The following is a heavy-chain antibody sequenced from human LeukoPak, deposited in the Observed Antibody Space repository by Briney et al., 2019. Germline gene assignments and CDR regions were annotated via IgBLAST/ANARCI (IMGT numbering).Heavy chain of an antibody. V-gene: IGHV4-4*07. J-gene: IGHJ4*02. CDR1: GGSINAYY. CDR2: TFTNGST. Sequence: SETLSLTCTVSGGSINAYYWTWGRRPAGKGLEWLGRTFTNGSTNCNPSLKSRLTMSVDTSKNQFSLRLSSVTAADTAVYYCAGTGKFYYDSIGYYGLNYWGQGTPVTVSS. CDR3: AGTGKFYYDSIGYYGLNY. D-gene: IGHD3-22*01.